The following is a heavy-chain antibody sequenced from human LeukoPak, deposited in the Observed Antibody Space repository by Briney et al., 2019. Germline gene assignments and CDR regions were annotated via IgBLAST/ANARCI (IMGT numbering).Heavy chain of an antibody. J-gene: IGHJ5*02. CDR2: IYSGAGT. CDR3: AISHGSGKHWFDP. CDR1: GFIVNSNH. D-gene: IGHD3-10*01. Sequence: GGSLRLSCAPSGFIVNSNHMNWVRETPEPGLEWGSVIYSGAGTNYPDSVKGRFTISRDNSKNTLYLQMNSLRAEDSAVYYCAISHGSGKHWFDPWGQGTPVTVSS. V-gene: IGHV3-53*01.